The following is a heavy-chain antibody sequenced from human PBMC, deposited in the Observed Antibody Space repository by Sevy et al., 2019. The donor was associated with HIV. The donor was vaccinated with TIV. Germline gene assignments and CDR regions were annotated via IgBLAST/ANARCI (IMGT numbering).Heavy chain of an antibody. CDR1: GFTFGDYC. CDR3: TRRSGSQSIFDY. J-gene: IGHJ4*02. V-gene: IGHV3-49*04. CDR2: FKSKAHGGTA. D-gene: IGHD1-26*01. Sequence: GGSLRLSCATSGFTFGDYCMSWVRQAPGKGLEWISVFKSKAHGGTAENAASVKDRFTISRDDSKGIVYLQMNNLKTEDTAVYFCTRRSGSQSIFDYWGQGTLVTVSS.